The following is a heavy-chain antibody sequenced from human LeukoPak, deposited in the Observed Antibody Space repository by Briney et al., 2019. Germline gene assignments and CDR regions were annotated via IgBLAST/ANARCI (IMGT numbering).Heavy chain of an antibody. CDR3: AREVEESGYYLSFDY. D-gene: IGHD3-22*01. J-gene: IGHJ4*02. CDR1: GGTFSSYA. CDR2: IIPIFGTA. Sequence: GASVKVSCKASGGTFSSYAISWVRQAPGQGLEWMGGIIPIFGTANYAQKFQGRVTITADESTSTAYMELSSLRSEDTAVHYCAREVEESGYYLSFDYWGQGTLVTVSS. V-gene: IGHV1-69*13.